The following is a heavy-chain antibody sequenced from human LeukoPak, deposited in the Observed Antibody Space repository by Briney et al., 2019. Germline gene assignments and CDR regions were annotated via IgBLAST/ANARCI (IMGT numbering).Heavy chain of an antibody. CDR2: ISAGGGST. D-gene: IGHD6-13*01. V-gene: IGHV3-23*01. CDR1: GFTFSGYA. Sequence: GGSLRLSCAASGFTFSGYAMSWVRQAPGKGLEWVSTISAGGGSTYSANSMKGRFTISRDNSKNTLYLQMNSLRAEDTAVYYCAKDRSQGIAGIDWFDPWGQGTLVTVSS. J-gene: IGHJ5*02. CDR3: AKDRSQGIAGIDWFDP.